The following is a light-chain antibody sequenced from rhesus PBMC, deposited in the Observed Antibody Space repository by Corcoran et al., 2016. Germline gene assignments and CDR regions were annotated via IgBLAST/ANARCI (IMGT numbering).Light chain of an antibody. J-gene: IGLJ1*01. Sequence: SYELTQPPSVSADPGQKARITWGGDNIGSKKVHWYQQKPAQDPVLVIYADSKRPSGHPERFSGSNTGYTATLTGSSVEAGDEADYYWQVWDSSCTYYIFGARTRLTV. V-gene: IGLV3-25*02. CDR3: QVWDSSCTYYI. CDR2: ADS. CDR1: NIGSKK.